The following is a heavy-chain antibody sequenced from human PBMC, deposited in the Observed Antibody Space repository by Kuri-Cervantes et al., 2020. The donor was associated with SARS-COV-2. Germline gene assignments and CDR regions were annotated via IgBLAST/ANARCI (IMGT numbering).Heavy chain of an antibody. J-gene: IGHJ3*02. D-gene: IGHD2-2*01. Sequence: GSLRLSCAVSGYSISSGYYWGWIRQPPGKGLEWIGYIYYSGSTNYNPSLKSRVTISVDTSKNQFSLKLSSVTAADTAVYYCARQDLLDCSSTSCSFDAFDIWGQGTMVTVSS. V-gene: IGHV4-38-2*01. CDR2: IYYSGST. CDR1: GYSISSGYY. CDR3: ARQDLLDCSSTSCSFDAFDI.